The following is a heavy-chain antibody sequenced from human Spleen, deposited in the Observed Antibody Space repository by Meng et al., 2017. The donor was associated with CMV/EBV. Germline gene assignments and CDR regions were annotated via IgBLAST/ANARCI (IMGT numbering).Heavy chain of an antibody. D-gene: IGHD6-19*01. J-gene: IGHJ6*02. CDR1: GGSFSGYY. V-gene: IGHV4-34*01. CDR3: ASSSGPPHYYYYYGTDV. CDR2: INHSGST. Sequence: SETLSLTCAVYGGSFSGYYWSWIRQPPGKGLEWIGEINHSGSTNYNPSLKSRVTISVDTSKNQFSLKLSSVTAADTAVYYCASSSGPPHYYYYYGTDVWGQGTTVTVSS.